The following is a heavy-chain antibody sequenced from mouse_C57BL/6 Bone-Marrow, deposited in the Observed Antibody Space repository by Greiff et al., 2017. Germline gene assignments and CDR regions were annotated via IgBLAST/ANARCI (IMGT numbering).Heavy chain of an antibody. J-gene: IGHJ1*03. CDR3: ARPYYSNYWYFDV. V-gene: IGHV1-55*01. CDR1: GYTFTSYW. Sequence: VQLQQPGAELVKPGASVKMSCKASGYTFTSYWITWVKQRPGQGLEWIGDIYPGSGSTNYNEKFKSKATLTVDTSSSTAYMQLSSLTSEDSAGYYCARPYYSNYWYFDVWGTGTTVTVSS. CDR2: IYPGSGST. D-gene: IGHD2-5*01.